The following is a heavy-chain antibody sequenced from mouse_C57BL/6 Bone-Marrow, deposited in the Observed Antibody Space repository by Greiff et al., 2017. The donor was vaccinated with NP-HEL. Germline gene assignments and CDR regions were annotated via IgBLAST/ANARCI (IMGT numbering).Heavy chain of an antibody. Sequence: EVQLVESGPELVKPGASVKISCKASGYSFTGYYMNWVKQSPEKSLEWIGEINPSTGGTTYNQKFKAKATLTVDKSSSTAYMQLKSLTSEDSAVYYCARGGVYGSSHYYAMDYWGQGTSVTVSS. CDR3: ARGGVYGSSHYYAMDY. CDR2: INPSTGGT. V-gene: IGHV1-42*01. D-gene: IGHD1-1*01. J-gene: IGHJ4*01. CDR1: GYSFTGYY.